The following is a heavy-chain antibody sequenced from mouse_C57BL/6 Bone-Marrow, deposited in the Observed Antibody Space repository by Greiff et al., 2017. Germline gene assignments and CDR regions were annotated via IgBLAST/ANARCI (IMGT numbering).Heavy chain of an antibody. CDR3: TTEGVTTRLYAMDY. CDR2: IDPENGDT. D-gene: IGHD2-12*01. CDR1: GFNIKDDY. J-gene: IGHJ4*01. Sequence: EGQLHLSGAELVRPGASVKLSCTASGFNIKDDYMHWVKQRPEQGLEWIGWIDPENGDTEYASKFQGKATITEDTSSNTAYRQLSSLTSEDTAVYYCTTEGVTTRLYAMDYWGQGTSVTVSS. V-gene: IGHV14-4*01.